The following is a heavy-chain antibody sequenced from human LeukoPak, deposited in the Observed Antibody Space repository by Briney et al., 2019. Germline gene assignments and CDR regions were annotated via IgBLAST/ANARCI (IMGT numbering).Heavy chain of an antibody. CDR1: GFTFSDYA. V-gene: IGHV3-30-3*01. J-gene: IGHJ4*02. CDR3: ARGPDGYNSHFDY. D-gene: IGHD5-24*01. CDR2: IYYDGSKK. Sequence: SGGSLRLSCVASGFTFSDYAMHWVRQAPGEGLEWVAVIYYDGSKKYYADSVEGRFTISRDNSKNTLYLHMKSLRVEDTAVYYCARGPDGYNSHFDYWGQGTLVTVSS.